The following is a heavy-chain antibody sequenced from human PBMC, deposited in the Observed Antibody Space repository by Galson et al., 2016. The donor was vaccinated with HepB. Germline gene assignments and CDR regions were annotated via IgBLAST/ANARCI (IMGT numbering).Heavy chain of an antibody. D-gene: IGHD4-17*01. J-gene: IGHJ4*02. CDR1: GGSMSPYY. V-gene: IGHV4-59*08. CDR2: IYHHGTI. CDR3: ARGGVYGELDY. Sequence: SETLSLTCSVSGGSMSPYYWAWIRQPPGKGLEYLGYIYHHGTINYKPSLKSRLTMSVDRSKNQISLRLTSVTATDTAVYSCARGGVYGELDYWGQGTLVTVSS.